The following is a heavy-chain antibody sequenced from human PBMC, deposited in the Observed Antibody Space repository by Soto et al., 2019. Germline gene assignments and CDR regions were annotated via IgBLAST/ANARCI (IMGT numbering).Heavy chain of an antibody. CDR1: GFSFTSYS. V-gene: IGHV1-3*01. CDR2: INAGRGKT. Sequence: QGQLVQSGAEVKKPGASVKVSCGTSGFSFTSYSFHWVRQAPAPGLQGMGWINAGRGKTKYSQQFQGRVTFTWDTSAYTVYMELGRLTSEDTSVFYCARWIDNGYFDYWGQGTLVTVSA. D-gene: IGHD4-17*01. J-gene: IGHJ4*02. CDR3: ARWIDNGYFDY.